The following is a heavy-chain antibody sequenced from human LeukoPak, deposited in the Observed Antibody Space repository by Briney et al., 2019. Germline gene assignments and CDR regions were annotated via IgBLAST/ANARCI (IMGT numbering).Heavy chain of an antibody. CDR3: ARDYRDKGYYYYMDV. CDR2: ISWNSGSI. CDR1: GFIFDDYA. V-gene: IGHV3-9*01. Sequence: GGSLRLSCAASGFIFDDYAMHWVRQGPGKGLEWVSGISWNSGSIGYADSVKGRFTISRDNAKNTLYLQMNSLRAEDTAVYYCARDYRDKGYYYYMDVWGKGTTVTISS. J-gene: IGHJ6*03. D-gene: IGHD1-26*01.